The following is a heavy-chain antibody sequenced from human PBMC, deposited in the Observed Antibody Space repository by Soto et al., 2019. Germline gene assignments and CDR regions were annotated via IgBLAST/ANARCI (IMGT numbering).Heavy chain of an antibody. CDR1: GLTFSNAW. CDR3: TTIMAGTNAFDI. CDR2: IRSKTDAGTS. V-gene: IGHV3-15*07. D-gene: IGHD1-7*01. J-gene: IGHJ3*02. Sequence: GGSLRLSCAASGLTFSNAWMNWVRQAPGKGLERVGRIRSKTDAGTSDYAAPVKGRFTISRDDSKNTLYLQMNSLKTEDTAVYYCTTIMAGTNAFDIWGQGTMVTVSS.